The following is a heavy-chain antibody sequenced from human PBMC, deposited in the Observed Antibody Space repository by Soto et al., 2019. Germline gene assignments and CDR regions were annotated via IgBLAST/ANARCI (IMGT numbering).Heavy chain of an antibody. CDR2: IYYSGST. CDR3: ARVGVYYDSSGYSSNIDY. J-gene: IGHJ4*02. Sequence: PSETLSLSCTVSGGSISPYYWSWIRQPPGKGLEWIGYIYYSGSTYYNPSLKSRVTISVDTSKNQFSLKLSSVTAADTAVYYCARVGVYYDSSGYSSNIDYWGQGTLVTVSS. V-gene: IGHV4-30-4*01. D-gene: IGHD3-22*01. CDR1: GGSISPYY.